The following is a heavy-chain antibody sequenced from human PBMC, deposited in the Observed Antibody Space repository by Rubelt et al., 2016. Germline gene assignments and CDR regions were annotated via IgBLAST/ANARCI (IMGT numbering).Heavy chain of an antibody. CDR1: GGSISSSNW. Sequence: QVQLQESGPGLVKPSGTLSLTCAVSGGSISSSNWWSWVRQPPGKGLEWIGEIYHSGSTNYTPSHKGVVTIPVETAKNRVSLKRSSVTAAYTAVYYCARPGYYYDSSGYYYAFDVWGQGTMVTVSS. J-gene: IGHJ3*01. CDR3: ARPGYYYDSSGYYYAFDV. V-gene: IGHV4-4*02. D-gene: IGHD3-22*01. CDR2: IYHSGST.